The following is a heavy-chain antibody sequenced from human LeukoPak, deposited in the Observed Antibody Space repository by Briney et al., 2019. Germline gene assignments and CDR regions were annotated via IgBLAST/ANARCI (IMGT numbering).Heavy chain of an antibody. Sequence: PSETLSLTCSVSGGSLSSYYWSWIRQPPGKGLEGIGYIYYSGSTNYNPSLKSRVTISVDTSKNQFSLKLSSVTAADTAVYYCARDKRSGSYELGVDYWGQGTLVTVSS. J-gene: IGHJ4*02. V-gene: IGHV4-59*12. CDR1: GGSLSSYY. CDR2: IYYSGST. CDR3: ARDKRSGSYELGVDY. D-gene: IGHD1-26*01.